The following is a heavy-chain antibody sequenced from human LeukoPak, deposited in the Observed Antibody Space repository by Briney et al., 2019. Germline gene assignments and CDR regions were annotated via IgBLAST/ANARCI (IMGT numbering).Heavy chain of an antibody. CDR2: IYTRGST. Sequence: PSETLSLTCTVSGGSINNYYWSWIRQPAGKGLEWIGRIYTRGSTNYNPSLKSRVTMSVDTSKNQFSLKLSSVTAADSAVYYCARGRYCSADICSGGDAFDIWGQGTMVSVSS. D-gene: IGHD2-15*01. V-gene: IGHV4-4*07. CDR1: GGSINNYY. J-gene: IGHJ3*02. CDR3: ARGRYCSADICSGGDAFDI.